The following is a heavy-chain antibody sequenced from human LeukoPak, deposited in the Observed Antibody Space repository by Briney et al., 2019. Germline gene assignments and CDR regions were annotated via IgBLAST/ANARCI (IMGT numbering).Heavy chain of an antibody. Sequence: AASVKVSCKASGYTFTGYYMHWVRQAPGQGLEWMGWINLNSGDTNYAQKFQGRVTMTRDTSISTAYMELSRLRSDDTAVYYCVWSYYDSSGYYYFDYWGQGTLVTVSS. J-gene: IGHJ4*02. CDR3: VWSYYDSSGYYYFDY. D-gene: IGHD3-22*01. CDR2: INLNSGDT. V-gene: IGHV1-2*02. CDR1: GYTFTGYY.